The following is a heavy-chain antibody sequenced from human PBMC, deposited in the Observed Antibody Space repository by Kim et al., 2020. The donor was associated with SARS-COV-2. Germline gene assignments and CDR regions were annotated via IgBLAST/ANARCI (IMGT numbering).Heavy chain of an antibody. D-gene: IGHD3-16*01. CDR3: ARVGSIRGGGPDDY. CDR2: IDSSSSTT. J-gene: IGHJ4*02. V-gene: IGHV3-48*02. Sequence: GGSLRLSCAASGFAFSNYYMNWVRQAPGKGLEWISFIDSSSSTTIYADSVRGRFTISRDNAKNSMYLQMNSLRDEDAAVYYCARVGSIRGGGPDDYWGQGTLVTVSS. CDR1: GFAFSNYY.